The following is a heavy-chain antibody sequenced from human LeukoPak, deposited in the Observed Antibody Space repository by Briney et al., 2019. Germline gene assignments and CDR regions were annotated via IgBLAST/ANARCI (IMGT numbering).Heavy chain of an antibody. V-gene: IGHV3-30*18. J-gene: IGHJ4*02. CDR2: ISYDGSNK. Sequence: PGRSLRLSCAASGFTFSSYGMYWVRQAPGKGLEWVAVISYDGSNKYYADSVKGRFTISRDNSKNTLYLQMNSLRAEGTAVYYCAKDHRVRYDILTGHDYWGQGTLVTVSS. CDR3: AKDHRVRYDILTGHDY. D-gene: IGHD3-9*01. CDR1: GFTFSSYG.